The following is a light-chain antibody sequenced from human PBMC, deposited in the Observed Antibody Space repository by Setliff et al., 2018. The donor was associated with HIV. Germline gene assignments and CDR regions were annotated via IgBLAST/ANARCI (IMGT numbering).Light chain of an antibody. CDR2: NVD. CDR3: SSYSINNLYV. J-gene: IGLJ1*01. Sequence: LTQPASVSGSPGQSITISCTGTSSDIGSSNFVSWYQQHPDKAPKVMIYNVDKRPSGVSNRFSGSKSGNTASLTISGLQTEDEADYYCSSYSINNLYVFATGTKVTVL. CDR1: SSDIGSSNF. V-gene: IGLV2-14*03.